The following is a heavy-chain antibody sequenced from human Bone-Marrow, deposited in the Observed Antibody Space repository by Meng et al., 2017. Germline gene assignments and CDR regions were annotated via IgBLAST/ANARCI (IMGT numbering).Heavy chain of an antibody. CDR2: IIPIFSTA. V-gene: IGHV1-69*06. CDR3: ARYGDYGFDY. D-gene: IGHD4-17*01. Sequence: SSVKVSCKASGGTFSSYAISWVRQAPGQGLEWTGGIIPIFSTANYAQKFQGRVTITADKSTSTAYMELSSLRSEDTAVYYCARYGDYGFDYWGQGTLVTVSS. J-gene: IGHJ4*02. CDR1: GGTFSSYA.